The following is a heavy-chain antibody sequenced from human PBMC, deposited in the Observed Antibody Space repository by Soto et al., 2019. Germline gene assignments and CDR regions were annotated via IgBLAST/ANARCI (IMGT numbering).Heavy chain of an antibody. D-gene: IGHD6-6*01. CDR1: GGSISSSSYY. Sequence: SETLSLTCTVSGGSISSSSYYWGWIRQPPGKGLEWIGSIYYSGSTYYNPSLKSRVTISVDTSKNQFSLKLSSVTAADTAVYYCARPRGSSSLDQYYFDYWGQGTLVTVSS. J-gene: IGHJ4*02. CDR2: IYYSGST. CDR3: ARPRGSSSLDQYYFDY. V-gene: IGHV4-39*01.